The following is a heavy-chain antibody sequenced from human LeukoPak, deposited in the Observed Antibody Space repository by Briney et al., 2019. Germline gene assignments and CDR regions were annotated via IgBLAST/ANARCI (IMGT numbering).Heavy chain of an antibody. J-gene: IGHJ3*02. D-gene: IGHD2-15*01. Sequence: PGGSLRLSCAASGFTFSSYSMNWVRQAPGKGLEWVSSISSSSSYIYYADSVKGRFTISRDNAKNSLYLQMNSLRAEDTAVYYCARARGGRLKGDAFDIWGQGTMVTVSS. CDR3: ARARGGRLKGDAFDI. V-gene: IGHV3-21*01. CDR1: GFTFSSYS. CDR2: ISSSSSYI.